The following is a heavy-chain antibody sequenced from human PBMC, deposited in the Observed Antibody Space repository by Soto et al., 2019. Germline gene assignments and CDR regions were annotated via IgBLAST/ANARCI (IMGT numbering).Heavy chain of an antibody. D-gene: IGHD2-2*02. CDR1: GGSISSSNW. V-gene: IGHV4-4*02. CDR2: IYHSGST. J-gene: IGHJ6*02. Sequence: QVQLQESGPGLVKPSGTLSLTCAVSGGSISSSNWWSWVRQPPGKGLEWIGEIYHSGSTNYNPSRKSRVTISVDKSKNQFSLKLSSVTAADTAVYYCARDDCSSTSCYRHYYGMDVWGQGTTVTVSS. CDR3: ARDDCSSTSCYRHYYGMDV.